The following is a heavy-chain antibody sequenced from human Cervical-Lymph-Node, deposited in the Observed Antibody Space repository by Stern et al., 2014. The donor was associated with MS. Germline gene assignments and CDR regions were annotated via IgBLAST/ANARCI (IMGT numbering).Heavy chain of an antibody. CDR2: ISGYNGKA. CDR3: ARDGKWLQVYGMDV. V-gene: IGHV1-18*04. Sequence: VQLVESGPEVKKPGASVKVSCKASGYTFTTYAFSWVRQAPGQGLEWMGWISGYNGKANYAQRFQGRVTMTTDSYTSTAYMELRSLRSDDTAVYYCARDGKWLQVYGMDVWGQGTTVTVSS. D-gene: IGHD5-12*01. CDR1: GYTFTTYA. J-gene: IGHJ6*02.